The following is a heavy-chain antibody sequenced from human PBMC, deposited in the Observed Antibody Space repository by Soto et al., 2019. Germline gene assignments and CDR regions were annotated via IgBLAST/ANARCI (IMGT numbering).Heavy chain of an antibody. CDR2: ITGGSGFT. D-gene: IGHD1-26*01. Sequence: EVQLVESGGGLVQPGKSLRLSCAASGFTFDDFAMHWVRQVPGKGLEWVSGITGGSGFTFYADSVKGRFTISRDDSENTLFLQMSSLRAEDTAKYYCAKSGPTNYFDFWGQGTLVTVSS. J-gene: IGHJ4*02. CDR3: AKSGPTNYFDF. CDR1: GFTFDDFA. V-gene: IGHV3-23*04.